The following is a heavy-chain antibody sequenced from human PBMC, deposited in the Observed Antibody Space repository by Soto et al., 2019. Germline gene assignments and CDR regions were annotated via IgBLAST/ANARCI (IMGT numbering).Heavy chain of an antibody. Sequence: GGSLRLSCAASGFTFSSYAMSWVRQAPGKGLEWVSAISGSGGSTYYADSVKGRFTISRDNSKNTLYLQMNSLRAEDTAVYYCAKRGYCSGGSCYWYGMDVWGQGTTVTVSS. CDR1: GFTFSSYA. CDR2: ISGSGGST. J-gene: IGHJ6*02. D-gene: IGHD2-15*01. CDR3: AKRGYCSGGSCYWYGMDV. V-gene: IGHV3-23*01.